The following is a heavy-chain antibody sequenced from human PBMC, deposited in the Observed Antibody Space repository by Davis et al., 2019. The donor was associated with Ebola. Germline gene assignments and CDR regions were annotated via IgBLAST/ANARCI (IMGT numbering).Heavy chain of an antibody. V-gene: IGHV3-23*01. CDR2: ISYSGGST. Sequence: GESLKISCAASGFTFTTYALSWVRQAPGQGLEWVSTISYSGGSTYYADSVKGRFTISRDNPKNTLYLQMNSLRPEDTAVYYCVKTRSNWWNDALDMWGQGTMVTVSS. J-gene: IGHJ3*02. CDR1: GFTFTTYA. CDR3: VKTRSNWWNDALDM. D-gene: IGHD2-8*02.